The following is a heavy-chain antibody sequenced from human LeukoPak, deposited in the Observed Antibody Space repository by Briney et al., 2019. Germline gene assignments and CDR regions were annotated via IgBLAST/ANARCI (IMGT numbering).Heavy chain of an antibody. J-gene: IGHJ2*01. CDR3: ARSPDYGDPYWYFDL. D-gene: IGHD4-17*01. V-gene: IGHV3-53*01. Sequence: GGSLRLSCEASGFTFSSYGMSWVRQAPGKGLEWVSVIYRGGSTHYAGSVEGRFTISRDKSKNTVYLQLNSLRAEDTAVYYCARSPDYGDPYWYFDLWGRGTLVTVSS. CDR1: GFTFSSYG. CDR2: IYRGGST.